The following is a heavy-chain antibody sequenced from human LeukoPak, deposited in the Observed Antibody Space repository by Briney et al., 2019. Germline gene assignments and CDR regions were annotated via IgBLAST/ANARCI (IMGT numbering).Heavy chain of an antibody. V-gene: IGHV4-59*11. J-gene: IGHJ4*02. CDR1: GGSISSHY. CDR2: IYYSGST. Sequence: SETLSLTCTVSGGSISSHYWSWIWQPPGKGLEWIGYIYYSGSTNYNPSLKSRVTISVDTSKNQFSLKLSSVTAADTAVCYCARASLTYYDFWSTPLDYWGQGTLVTVSS. CDR3: ARASLTYYDFWSTPLDY. D-gene: IGHD3-3*01.